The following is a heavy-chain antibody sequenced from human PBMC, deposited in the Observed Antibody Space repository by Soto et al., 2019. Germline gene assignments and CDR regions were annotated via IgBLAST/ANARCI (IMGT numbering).Heavy chain of an antibody. J-gene: IGHJ3*02. D-gene: IGHD3-9*01. CDR2: TYYSGST. CDR1: GGSISSGAYY. Sequence: PSETLSLTCTVSGGSISSGAYYWSWIRQHPGKGLEWIGYTYYSGSTYSNPSLKSRVTISVDTSKNQFSLKLSSVTAADTAVYYCARNPYYDILTGYYGPRAGDAFDIWGQGTMVTVSS. CDR3: ARNPYYDILTGYYGPRAGDAFDI. V-gene: IGHV4-31*03.